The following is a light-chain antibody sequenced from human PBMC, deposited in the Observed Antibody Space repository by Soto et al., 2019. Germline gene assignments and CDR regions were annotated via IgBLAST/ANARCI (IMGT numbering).Light chain of an antibody. CDR1: QSVLYSSNNKNY. CDR2: WAS. J-gene: IGKJ1*01. CDR3: QQYYSTPET. V-gene: IGKV4-1*01. Sequence: DIVMTQSPDSLAVSLGERATINCKSSQSVLYSSNNKNYLAWYQQKPGQPPKLLIYWASTRESGVPDRFSGSGSGIYFTLTISSLQAEDVAVYYCQQYYSTPETFGQGTKVEIK.